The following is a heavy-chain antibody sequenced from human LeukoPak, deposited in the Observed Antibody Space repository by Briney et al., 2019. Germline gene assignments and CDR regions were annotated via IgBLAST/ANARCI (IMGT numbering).Heavy chain of an antibody. CDR1: GGSISSGGYS. J-gene: IGHJ3*02. CDR2: MYHSGTT. V-gene: IGHV4-30-2*01. CDR3: VRGYYYDSSGYWVRAFDI. Sequence: SETLSLTCAVSGGSISSGGYSWSWIRQPPGKGLEWIGYMYHSGTTHYNPSLKSRVTISVDRSKNQFSLKLSSVTATDTAVYYCVRGYYYDSSGYWVRAFDIWGQGTMVTVSS. D-gene: IGHD3-22*01.